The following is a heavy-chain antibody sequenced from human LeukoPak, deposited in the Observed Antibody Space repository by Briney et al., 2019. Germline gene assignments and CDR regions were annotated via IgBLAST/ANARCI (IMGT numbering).Heavy chain of an antibody. V-gene: IGHV3-30*02. Sequence: QPGGSLRLSCAVSGFSFSKYAMHWVRQAPGKGLEWVSFIRYDGNIKNYADSVKGRFTISRDNSKDTLYLQMNSLRAEDTAVYYCTKGDDYGANTRLPKFNWFDPWGQGALVTVSS. CDR2: IRYDGNIK. CDR1: GFSFSKYA. CDR3: TKGDDYGANTRLPKFNWFDP. J-gene: IGHJ5*02. D-gene: IGHD4-23*01.